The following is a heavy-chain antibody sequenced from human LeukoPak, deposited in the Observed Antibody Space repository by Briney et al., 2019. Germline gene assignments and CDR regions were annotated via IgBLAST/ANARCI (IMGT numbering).Heavy chain of an antibody. D-gene: IGHD4-17*01. CDR1: GFTVSSNY. J-gene: IGHJ3*02. V-gene: IGHV3-53*01. CDR3: ARDDTTVTTSRAFDI. Sequence: GGSLRLSCAASGFTVSSNYMSWVRQAPGKGLEWVSVIYSGGSTYYADSVKGRFTISRDNSKNTLYLQMNSLRAEDTAVYYCARDDTTVTTSRAFDIWGQGTMVTVSS. CDR2: IYSGGST.